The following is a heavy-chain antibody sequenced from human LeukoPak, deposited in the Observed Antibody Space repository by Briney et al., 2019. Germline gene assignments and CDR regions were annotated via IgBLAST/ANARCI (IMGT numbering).Heavy chain of an antibody. D-gene: IGHD4/OR15-4a*01. J-gene: IGHJ4*02. Sequence: GGSLRLSCAASGFTFSSYAMHWVRQAPGKGLEWVSFIYSGGSTHYSDSVKGRFTISRDNSKNTLYLQMNSLRAEDTAVYYCARRAGAYSHPYDYWGQGTLVTVSS. CDR3: ARRAGAYSHPYDY. CDR1: GFTFSSYA. V-gene: IGHV3-53*01. CDR2: IYSGGST.